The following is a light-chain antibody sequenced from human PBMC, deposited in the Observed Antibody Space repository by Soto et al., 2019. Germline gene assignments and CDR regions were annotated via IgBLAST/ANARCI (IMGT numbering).Light chain of an antibody. CDR1: SSDVGAYEY. CDR3: CSYAGTYSWV. CDR2: YVS. V-gene: IGLV2-11*01. Sequence: QSVLTQPRSVSGSPGQSVTISCTGASSDVGAYEYVSWHQQHPGKAPKLIIFYVSKRPSGVPDRFSGSRSGNTASLTISGLQAEDEDDYYCCSYAGTYSWVFGGGTKVTVL. J-gene: IGLJ3*02.